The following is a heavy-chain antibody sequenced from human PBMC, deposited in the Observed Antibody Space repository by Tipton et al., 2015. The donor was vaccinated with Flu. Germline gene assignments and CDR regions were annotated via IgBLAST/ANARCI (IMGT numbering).Heavy chain of an antibody. CDR2: IYSGGST. V-gene: IGHV3-53*01. CDR3: ARGPQVPVWPYYYGMDV. Sequence: SLRLSCAASGFSVSRNYMSWVRQAPGKGLEWVSVIYSGGSTDYADSVKGRFTISRDNSKNTLYLQMSSLRAEDTAVYYCARGPQVPVWPYYYGMDVWGQGTTVTVSS. CDR1: GFSVSRNY. D-gene: IGHD2-2*01. J-gene: IGHJ6*02.